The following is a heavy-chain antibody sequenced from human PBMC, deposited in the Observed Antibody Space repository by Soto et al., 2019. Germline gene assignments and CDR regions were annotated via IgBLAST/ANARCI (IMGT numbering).Heavy chain of an antibody. D-gene: IGHD4-17*01. J-gene: IGHJ4*02. CDR3: ASWAGQVRDFGGPYGY. CDR1: GYTFSSHC. V-gene: IGHV1-18*04. Sequence: ASVNVSCKASGYTFSSHCVSWVRLAPGQGLEWMGWISGYNGNTNYPQNLQGRVTMSTDTSTNTAYMELRSLRSDDTAVYYCASWAGQVRDFGGPYGYWGQGTLVTVSS. CDR2: ISGYNGNT.